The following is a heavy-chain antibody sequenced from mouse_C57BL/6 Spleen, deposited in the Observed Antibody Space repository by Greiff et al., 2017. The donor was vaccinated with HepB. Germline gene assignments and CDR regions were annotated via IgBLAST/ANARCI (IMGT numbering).Heavy chain of an antibody. V-gene: IGHV1-81*01. D-gene: IGHD3-2*02. Sequence: VQLQQSGAELARPGASVKLSCKASGYTFTSYGISWVKQRTGQGLEWIGEIYPRSGNTYYNEKFKGKATRTADKSSSTAYMELRSLTSEDSAVYFCARDSSGLRFAYWGQGTLVTVSA. CDR3: ARDSSGLRFAY. CDR1: GYTFTSYG. J-gene: IGHJ3*01. CDR2: IYPRSGNT.